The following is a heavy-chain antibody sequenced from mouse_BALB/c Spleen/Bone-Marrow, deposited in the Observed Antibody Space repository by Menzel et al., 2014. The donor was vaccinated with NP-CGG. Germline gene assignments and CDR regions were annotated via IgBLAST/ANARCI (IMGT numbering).Heavy chain of an antibody. Sequence: VQLQQSGAELVKPGASVKLSCTASGFNIKDTYMDWVKQRPEQGLEWIGRIDPANGDTNYDPKFQGKATITADTSSYTAYLHFNSLTSEDTAVYYCANGSYWYFDVWGAGTTVTVSS. CDR3: ANGSYWYFDV. D-gene: IGHD1-2*01. V-gene: IGHV14-3*02. CDR1: GFNIKDTY. J-gene: IGHJ1*01. CDR2: IDPANGDT.